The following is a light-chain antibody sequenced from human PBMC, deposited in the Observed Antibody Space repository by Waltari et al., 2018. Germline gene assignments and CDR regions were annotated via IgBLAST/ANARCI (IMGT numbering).Light chain of an antibody. CDR1: QGIGNN. CDR3: QQGYSYPFT. Sequence: DIQMTQSPSSLSASVGDTVTITCQASQGIGNNLNWYHQKPGKAPKLLIYRASSLQSVIPSRFSGSGSGTDFTLTISSLQPEDFATYYCQQGYSYPFTFGPGTKLDIK. J-gene: IGKJ3*01. V-gene: IGKV1-16*01. CDR2: RAS.